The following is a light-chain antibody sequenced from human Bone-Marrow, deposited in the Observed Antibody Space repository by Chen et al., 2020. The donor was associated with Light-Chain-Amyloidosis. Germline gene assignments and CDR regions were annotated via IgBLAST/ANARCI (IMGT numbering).Light chain of an antibody. CDR2: DDS. V-gene: IGLV3-21*02. CDR3: QVWDRSSDRPV. CDR1: NIGSTR. Sequence: SYVLTQPSSVSVAPGQTATIGCGGNNIGSTRVHWYQQTQGQAPLLVVYDDSDRPSGIPERLSGSHSGNTATLTISRVEAGDEADYYCQVWDRSSDRPVFGGGTKLTVL. J-gene: IGLJ3*02.